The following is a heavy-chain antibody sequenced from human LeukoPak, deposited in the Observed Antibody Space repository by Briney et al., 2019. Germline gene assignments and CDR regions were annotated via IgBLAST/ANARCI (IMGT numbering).Heavy chain of an antibody. CDR2: ISSSGSSK. CDR1: GFTFSNYE. J-gene: IGHJ3*02. D-gene: IGHD6-13*01. CDR3: AKDSSPYDAFDI. Sequence: GGSLRLSCAASGFTFSNYEMYWVRQAPGKGLEWVSSISSSGSSKSYADSVKGRFTISRDNAKNSVLLQMSSLRAEDTAVYYCAKDSSPYDAFDIWGQGTMVTVSS. V-gene: IGHV3-48*03.